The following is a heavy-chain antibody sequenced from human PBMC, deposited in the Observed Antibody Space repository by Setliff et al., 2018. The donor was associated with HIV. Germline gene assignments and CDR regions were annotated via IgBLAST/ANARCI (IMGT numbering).Heavy chain of an antibody. CDR2: ISAYNGNT. CDR3: ARESLSSGSYSLIDY. V-gene: IGHV1-18*01. J-gene: IGHJ4*02. D-gene: IGHD1-26*01. CDR1: GYTFTSYG. Sequence: GASVKVSCKASGYTFTSYGISWVRQAPGQGLEWMGWISAYNGNTNYAQKLQGRVTMTTDTSTSTAYMELRSLRSDDTAVYYCARESLSSGSYSLIDYWGQGTLVTVSS.